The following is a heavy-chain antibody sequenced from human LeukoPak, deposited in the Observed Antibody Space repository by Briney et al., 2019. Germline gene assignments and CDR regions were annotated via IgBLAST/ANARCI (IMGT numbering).Heavy chain of an antibody. V-gene: IGHV3-21*01. D-gene: IGHD3-22*01. CDR2: ISSSSSYI. Sequence: GGSLRLSCAASGFTFSSYSMNWVRQAPGKGLEWVSSISSSSSYIYYADSVKGRFTISRDNAKNSLYLQMNSLRAEDTDVYYCARLEYYYDSSGYVDYWGQGTLVTVSS. J-gene: IGHJ4*02. CDR1: GFTFSSYS. CDR3: ARLEYYYDSSGYVDY.